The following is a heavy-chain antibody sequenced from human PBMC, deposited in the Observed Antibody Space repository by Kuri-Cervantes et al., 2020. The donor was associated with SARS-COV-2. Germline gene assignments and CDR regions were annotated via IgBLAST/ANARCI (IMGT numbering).Heavy chain of an antibody. CDR1: GFPFRDCP. J-gene: IGHJ6*02. Sequence: GSLRPSRAASGFPFRDCPMTWVRPAPGQGLEWVSAISGSGGTTDYADSAKGRFTISRDNSKNPLYLQMNSLRAEDTAVYYCARDNRPEEALYYYYYGMDVWGQGTTVTVSS. V-gene: IGHV3-23*01. CDR3: ARDNRPEEALYYYYYGMDV. CDR2: ISGSGGTT. D-gene: IGHD1-14*01.